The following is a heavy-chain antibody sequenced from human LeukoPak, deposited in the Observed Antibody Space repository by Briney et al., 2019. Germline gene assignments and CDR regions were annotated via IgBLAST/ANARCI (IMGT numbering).Heavy chain of an antibody. J-gene: IGHJ6*02. CDR2: ISYDGSNK. Sequence: GGSLRLSCAASGFTFSSYGMHWVRQAPGRGLEWVAVISYDGSNKYYADSVKGRFTISRDNSKNTLYLQMNSLRAEDTAVYYCAKSRMGAKEKSEGRFGMDVWGQGTTVTVSS. CDR1: GFTFSSYG. D-gene: IGHD1-26*01. CDR3: AKSRMGAKEKSEGRFGMDV. V-gene: IGHV3-30*18.